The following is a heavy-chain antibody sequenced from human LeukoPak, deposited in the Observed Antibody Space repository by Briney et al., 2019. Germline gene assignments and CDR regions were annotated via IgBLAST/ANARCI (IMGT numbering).Heavy chain of an antibody. V-gene: IGHV1-24*01. D-gene: IGHD1-26*01. CDR1: GYTLTELS. Sequence: ASVKVSCKVSGYTLTELSIHWVRQAPGKGLEWMGGIDPDDGETIYSPKFQGRGTMTEDTSTDTAHLVLSGLRSEDTAVYFCAAVSGSYTLLDCWGQGTPVTLSS. J-gene: IGHJ4*02. CDR3: AAVSGSYTLLDC. CDR2: IDPDDGET.